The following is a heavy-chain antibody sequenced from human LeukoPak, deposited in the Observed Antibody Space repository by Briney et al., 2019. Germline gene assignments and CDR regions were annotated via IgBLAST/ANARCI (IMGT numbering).Heavy chain of an antibody. V-gene: IGHV3-48*03. J-gene: IGHJ4*02. D-gene: IGHD5-12*01. Sequence: GGSLRLSCAASGFTFSSYEMNWVSQAPGKGLEWVSYISSSGSTIYYADSVKGRFTISRDNAKNSLYLQMNSLRAEDTAVYYCARQIYLGKIIVATTNYFDYWGQGTLVTVSS. CDR3: ARQIYLGKIIVATTNYFDY. CDR1: GFTFSSYE. CDR2: ISSSGSTI.